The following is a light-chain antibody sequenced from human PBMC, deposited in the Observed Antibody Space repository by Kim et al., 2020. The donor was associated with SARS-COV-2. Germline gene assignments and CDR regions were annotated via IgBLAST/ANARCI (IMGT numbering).Light chain of an antibody. J-gene: IGKJ1*01. Sequence: DIQMTQSPSTLPASVGDRVTITCRATQYVTRGLAWYQQKPGRAPKLLIYDASTLDRGVPSRFRGSGSGTEFTLTINRLQPDDFASYYCQHRQTFGQGTKVDIK. CDR2: DAS. CDR1: QYVTRG. V-gene: IGKV1-5*01. CDR3: QHRQT.